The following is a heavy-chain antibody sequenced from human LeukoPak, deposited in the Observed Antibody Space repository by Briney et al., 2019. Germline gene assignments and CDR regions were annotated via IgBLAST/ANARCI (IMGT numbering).Heavy chain of an antibody. CDR2: MNPNSGNT. D-gene: IGHD4-11*01. J-gene: IGHJ3*02. V-gene: IGHV1-8*01. CDR1: GYTFTSYD. Sequence: ASVKVSCKASGYTFTSYDINWVRQATGQGLEWMGWMNPNSGNTGYAQKFQGRVTMTRSTSINTAYMELSSPRSEDTAMYYCARDSNVNAFDIWGQGTMVTVSS. CDR3: ARDSNVNAFDI.